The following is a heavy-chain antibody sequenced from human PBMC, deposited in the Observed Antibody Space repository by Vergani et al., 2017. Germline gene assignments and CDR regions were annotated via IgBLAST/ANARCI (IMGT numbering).Heavy chain of an antibody. CDR1: GFTFSNND. J-gene: IGHJ4*02. CDR3: GRGSDNYN. V-gene: IGHV3-30*02. D-gene: IGHD5-24*01. Sequence: QVQLVESGGGVVQPGGSLRLSCAASGFTFSNNDMQWVRQAPGKGLEWVALTRYDGSNKSYADSVKGRFTISRDNSKNTLYLQMNSLRVEDTAVYYCGRGSDNYNWGQGTLVTVSS. CDR2: TRYDGSNK.